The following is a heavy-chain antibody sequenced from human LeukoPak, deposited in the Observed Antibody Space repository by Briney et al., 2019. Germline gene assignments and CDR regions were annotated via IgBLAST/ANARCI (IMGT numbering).Heavy chain of an antibody. CDR2: ISPGGSDT. J-gene: IGHJ4*02. Sequence: GGSLRLSCAASGFTFNSYAMSWVRQAPGEGLEWVSAISPGGSDTYYADSVRGRFTISRDNSKNTLYLQMSSLRAEDSAVYYCAKRGGYETMAAFDYWGREPWSPSPQ. V-gene: IGHV3-23*01. D-gene: IGHD3-10*01. CDR1: GFTFNSYA. CDR3: AKRGGYETMAAFDY.